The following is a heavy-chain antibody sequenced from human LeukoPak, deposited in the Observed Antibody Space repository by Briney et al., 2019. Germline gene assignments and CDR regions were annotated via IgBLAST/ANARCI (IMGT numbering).Heavy chain of an antibody. J-gene: IGHJ6*02. CDR1: GYTFTSNG. CDR2: ISGYNGNT. V-gene: IGHV1-18*01. D-gene: IGHD2-15*01. Sequence: ASVKVSCKASGYTFTSNGISWVRQAPGQGPEWMGWISGYNGNTNYAQKLQGRVTMTTDTSTRTADLELRGLRSDDTAVYYCAREYRYCSGGDCSWPNSGMDVWGQGTTVTVSS. CDR3: AREYRYCSGGDCSWPNSGMDV.